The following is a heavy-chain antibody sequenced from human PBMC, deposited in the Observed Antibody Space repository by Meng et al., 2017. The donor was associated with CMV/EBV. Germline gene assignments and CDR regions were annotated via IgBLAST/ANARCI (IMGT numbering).Heavy chain of an antibody. CDR2: INWNGGST. Sequence: GESLKISCAASGFTFDDYGMSWVRQAPGKGLEWVSGINWNGGSTGYADSVKGRFTISRDNAKNSLYLQMNSLRAEDTALYYCARTDCSSTSCPKYYFDYWGQGTLVNVSS. CDR1: GFTFDDYG. D-gene: IGHD2-2*01. V-gene: IGHV3-20*04. J-gene: IGHJ4*02. CDR3: ARTDCSSTSCPKYYFDY.